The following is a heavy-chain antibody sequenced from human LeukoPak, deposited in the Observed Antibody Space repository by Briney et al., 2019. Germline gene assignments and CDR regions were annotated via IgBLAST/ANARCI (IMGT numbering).Heavy chain of an antibody. J-gene: IGHJ1*01. CDR1: GFSLSTSGVG. CDR3: AHPPRTHPYDILTSGKAEYFQH. V-gene: IGHV2-5*01. Sequence: SGPTLVNPTQTLTLTCTFSGFSLSTSGVGVGWIRQPPGKALEWLALIYWNDDKRYSPSLKSRLTITKDTSKHQVVLTMPNMDPVDTATYYCAHPPRTHPYDILTSGKAEYFQHWGQGTLVTVSS. CDR2: IYWNDDK. D-gene: IGHD3-9*01.